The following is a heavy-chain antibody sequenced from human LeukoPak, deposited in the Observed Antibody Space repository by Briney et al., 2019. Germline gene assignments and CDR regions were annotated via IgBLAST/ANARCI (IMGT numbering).Heavy chain of an antibody. CDR3: AREVAGDFDY. V-gene: IGHV4-61*02. CDR1: GGSISSGSYY. J-gene: IGHJ4*02. Sequence: SQTLSLTCTVSGGSISSGSYYWSWIQQPAGKGLEWTGRIYTSGSTNYNPSLKSRVTISVDASKNQFSLKLSSVTAADTAVYYCAREVAGDFDYWGQGTLVTVSS. D-gene: IGHD6-19*01. CDR2: IYTSGST.